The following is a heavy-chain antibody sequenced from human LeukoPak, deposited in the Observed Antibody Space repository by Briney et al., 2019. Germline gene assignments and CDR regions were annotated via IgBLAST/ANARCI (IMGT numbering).Heavy chain of an antibody. D-gene: IGHD3-10*01. V-gene: IGHV3-23*01. J-gene: IGHJ3*02. CDR3: ARTAYYYAEDASDI. Sequence: ETLSLTCAVYGGSFSGYYWSWVRQAPGKGLEWVSAISGSGGSTYYADSVKGRFTISRDNSKNTLYLQMNSLRAEDTAVYYCARTAYYYAEDASDIWGQGTMVTVSS. CDR2: ISGSGGST. CDR1: GGSFSGYY.